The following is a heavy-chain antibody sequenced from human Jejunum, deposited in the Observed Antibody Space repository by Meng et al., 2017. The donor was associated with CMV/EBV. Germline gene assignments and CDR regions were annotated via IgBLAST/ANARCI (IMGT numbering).Heavy chain of an antibody. J-gene: IGHJ4*02. V-gene: IGHV3-7*01. D-gene: IGHD3-3*01. Sequence: ASGLTCSQYWMGWGRQAPGKGLEWVANMNPAGTEKYYVDAVKGRFTISRDNAENSLHLKMNSLRGDDMGVYYCAKNHVLFGMNDEWGQGILVTVSS. CDR3: AKNHVLFGMNDE. CDR2: MNPAGTEK. CDR1: GLTCSQYW.